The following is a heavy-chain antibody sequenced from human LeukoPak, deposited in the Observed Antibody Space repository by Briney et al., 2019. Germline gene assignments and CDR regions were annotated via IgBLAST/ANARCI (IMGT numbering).Heavy chain of an antibody. CDR1: EFTFSSYT. CDR3: ATLKGYYDSSESY. V-gene: IGHV3-21*06. CDR2: IGSSGSYI. D-gene: IGHD3-22*01. J-gene: IGHJ4*02. Sequence: GGSLRLSCAASEFTFSSYTMNWVRQAPGKGLEWVSSIGSSGSYIYYADSVKGRFTISRDNAKNSLYLQMNSLRAEDTAVYYCATLKGYYDSSESYWGQGTLVTVSS.